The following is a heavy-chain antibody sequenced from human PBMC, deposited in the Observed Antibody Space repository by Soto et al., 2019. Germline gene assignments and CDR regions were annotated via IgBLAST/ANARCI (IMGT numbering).Heavy chain of an antibody. CDR3: ARDLWVEPELYYYGMDV. J-gene: IGHJ6*02. CDR1: GGSISSGDYY. V-gene: IGHV4-30-4*01. Sequence: SETLSLTCTVSGGSISSGDYYWSWIRQPPGKGLEWIGYIYYSGSTYYNPSLKSRVTISVDTSKNQFSLKLSSVTAADTAVYYCARDLWVEPELYYYGMDVWGQGTTVTVPS. CDR2: IYYSGST. D-gene: IGHD1-1*01.